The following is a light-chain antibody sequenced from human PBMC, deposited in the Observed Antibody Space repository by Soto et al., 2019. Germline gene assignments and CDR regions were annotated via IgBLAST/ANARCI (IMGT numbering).Light chain of an antibody. Sequence: QSALTQPPSASGSPGQSVTISCTGTSSDVGGYDFVSWYQHHPGKAPKLMIYEVSKRPSGVPDRFSGSKSANTASLTVSGLQAEDEADYYCSSYAGSNNLVFGRGTKLTVL. CDR3: SSYAGSNNLV. J-gene: IGLJ3*02. CDR2: EVS. V-gene: IGLV2-8*01. CDR1: SSDVGGYDF.